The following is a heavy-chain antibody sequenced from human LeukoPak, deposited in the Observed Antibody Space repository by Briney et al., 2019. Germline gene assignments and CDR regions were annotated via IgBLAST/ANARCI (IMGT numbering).Heavy chain of an antibody. Sequence: SETLSLTCTVSGGSISSSSYYWGWIRQPPGKGLEWIGSIYYSGSTYYNPSLKSRVTISVDTSKNQFSLKLSSVTAADTAVYYCARHEPSSGCYYVSPYFDYWGQGTLVTVSS. J-gene: IGHJ4*02. CDR3: ARHEPSSGCYYVSPYFDY. CDR2: IYYSGST. V-gene: IGHV4-39*01. CDR1: GGSISSSSYY. D-gene: IGHD3-22*01.